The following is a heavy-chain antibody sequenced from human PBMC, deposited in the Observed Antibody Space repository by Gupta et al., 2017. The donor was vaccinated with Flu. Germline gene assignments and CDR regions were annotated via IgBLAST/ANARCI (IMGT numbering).Heavy chain of an antibody. Sequence: EVQLLESGGGLVQPGGSLRLSCAASGFTFSSYALSWVRQAPGTGLEWVSAISGSGGSTYYADSVKGRFTISRDNSKNTLYLQMNSLRAEDTAVYYCAKADYYGSGSPTKTTHQYFDYWGQGTLVTVSS. D-gene: IGHD3-10*01. CDR3: AKADYYGSGSPTKTTHQYFDY. CDR2: ISGSGGST. V-gene: IGHV3-23*01. CDR1: GFTFSSYA. J-gene: IGHJ4*02.